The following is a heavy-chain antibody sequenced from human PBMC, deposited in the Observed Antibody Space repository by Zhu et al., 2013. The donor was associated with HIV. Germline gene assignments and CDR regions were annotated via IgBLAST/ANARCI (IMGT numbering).Heavy chain of an antibody. D-gene: IGHD6-6*01. CDR3: ARDLYSTSSRPFDI. CDR1: GYTFTSYD. Sequence: QVQLVQSGTEVKKPGASVRVSCKASGYTFTSYDINWVRQATGQGLEWMGWMNPNSGNTGYAQKFQGRVTITTDTSTSTAYMELRSLRSDDTAVYYCARDLYSTSSRPFDIWAKGQWSPSLQ. V-gene: IGHV1-8*03. J-gene: IGHJ3*02. CDR2: MNPNSGNT.